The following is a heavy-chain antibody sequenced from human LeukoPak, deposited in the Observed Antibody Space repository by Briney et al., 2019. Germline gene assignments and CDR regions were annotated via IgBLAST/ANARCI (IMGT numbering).Heavy chain of an antibody. Sequence: PSETLSLTCTVSGGSISSYYWSWIRQPPGKGLEWIGYIYYSGSTNYSPSLKSRVTISVDTSKNQFSLKLSSVTAADTAVYYCARQGKEGATTDYWGQGTLVTVSS. CDR2: IYYSGST. J-gene: IGHJ4*02. V-gene: IGHV4-59*08. CDR1: GGSISSYY. D-gene: IGHD1-26*01. CDR3: ARQGKEGATTDY.